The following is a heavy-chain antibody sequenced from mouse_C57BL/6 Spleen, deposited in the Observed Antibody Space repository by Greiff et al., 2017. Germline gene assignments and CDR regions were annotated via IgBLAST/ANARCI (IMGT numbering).Heavy chain of an antibody. CDR1: GFSLTSYG. CDR2: IWSGGST. CDR3: ASRSSYRYFDV. D-gene: IGHD1-1*01. V-gene: IGHV2-2*01. Sequence: QVQLQQSGPGLVQPSQSLSITCTVSGFSLTSYGVHWVRQSPGKGLEWLGVIWSGGSTDYNAAFISRLSISKDNSKSQVFFKMNSLQADDTAIYYCASRSSYRYFDVWGTGTTVTVSS. J-gene: IGHJ1*03.